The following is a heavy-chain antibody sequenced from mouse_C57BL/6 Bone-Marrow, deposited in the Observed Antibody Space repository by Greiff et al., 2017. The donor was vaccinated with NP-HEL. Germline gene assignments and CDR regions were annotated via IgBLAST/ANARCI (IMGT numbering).Heavy chain of an antibody. CDR1: GYTFTSYT. CDR3: ARSTIYYYGSSLYYFDY. V-gene: IGHV1-4*01. Sequence: QVQLKESGAELARPGASVKMSCKASGYTFTSYTMHWVKQRPGQGLEWIGYINPRSGYTTYNQKFKDKATLTADKSSSTAYMQLSSLTSEDSAVYYCARSTIYYYGSSLYYFDYWGQGTTLTVSS. CDR2: INPRSGYT. D-gene: IGHD1-1*01. J-gene: IGHJ2*01.